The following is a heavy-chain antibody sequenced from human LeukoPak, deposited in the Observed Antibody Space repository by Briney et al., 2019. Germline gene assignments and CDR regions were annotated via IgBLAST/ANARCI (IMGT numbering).Heavy chain of an antibody. J-gene: IGHJ4*02. D-gene: IGHD1-26*01. CDR3: AKHSGSYLGDFDY. Sequence: GGSLRLSCAASGFTFSDYGMSWVRQAPGKGLEWVSAMSGSGTTYYADSVRGRFTISRDNSKNTLYLQMNSLRAEDTAVYYCAKHSGSYLGDFDYWGQGTLVTVSS. CDR2: MSGSGTT. V-gene: IGHV3-23*01. CDR1: GFTFSDYG.